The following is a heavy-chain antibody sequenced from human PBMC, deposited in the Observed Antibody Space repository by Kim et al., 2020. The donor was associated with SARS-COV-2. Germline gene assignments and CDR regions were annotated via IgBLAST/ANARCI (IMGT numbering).Heavy chain of an antibody. CDR3: AKDGAYYDILTGYFSHSWSNYYYGMDV. J-gene: IGHJ6*02. V-gene: IGHV3-30*18. CDR2: ISYDGSNK. D-gene: IGHD3-9*01. CDR1: GFTFSSYG. Sequence: GGSLRLSCAASGFTFSSYGMHWVRQAPGKGLEWVAVISYDGSNKYYADSVKGRFTISRDNSKNTLYLQMNSPRAEDTAVYYCAKDGAYYDILTGYFSHSWSNYYYGMDVWGQGTTVTVSS.